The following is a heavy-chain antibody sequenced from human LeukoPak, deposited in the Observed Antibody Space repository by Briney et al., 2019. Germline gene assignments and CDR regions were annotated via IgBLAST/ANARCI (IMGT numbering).Heavy chain of an antibody. CDR3: ARYRDGDRDISLDY. V-gene: IGHV4-59*08. J-gene: IGHJ4*02. Sequence: PSETLSHTCTVSGDSISSYCWSWIRQPPGKGLEWIGFINNRGTTSYNPSLKSRVTISRDMSKNQFALKLSSVSAADTAVYYCARYRDGDRDISLDYWGQGTLVTVSS. CDR2: INNRGTT. D-gene: IGHD4-17*01. CDR1: GDSISSYC.